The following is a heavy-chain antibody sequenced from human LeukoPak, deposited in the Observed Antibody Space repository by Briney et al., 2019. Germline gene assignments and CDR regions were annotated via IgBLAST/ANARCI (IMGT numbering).Heavy chain of an antibody. CDR3: TRDRPAAKGDY. CDR2: INHNGNVN. D-gene: IGHD2-2*01. Sequence: GGSLRLSCAASGSTFSSYWMNWARQAPGKGLEWVASINHNGNVNYYVDSVKGRFTISRDNAKNSLYLQMNSLRAEDTAVYYYTRDRPAAKGDYWGQGTLVTVSS. V-gene: IGHV3-7*03. CDR1: GSTFSSYW. J-gene: IGHJ4*02.